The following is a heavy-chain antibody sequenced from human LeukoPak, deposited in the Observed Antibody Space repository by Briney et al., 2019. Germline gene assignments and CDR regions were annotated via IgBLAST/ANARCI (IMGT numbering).Heavy chain of an antibody. CDR1: GSTFSNYW. D-gene: IGHD5-12*01. Sequence: GGSLRLSCVVSGSTFSNYWTHWVRQAPGKGLVWVSRINTDGSDTSYVDSVRGRFTVSRDNAKNTLYLQMNSLRSEDTAVYYCARRGEDGFGYRYWGQGTLVTVSS. CDR3: ARRGEDGFGYRY. V-gene: IGHV3-74*01. J-gene: IGHJ4*02. CDR2: INTDGSDT.